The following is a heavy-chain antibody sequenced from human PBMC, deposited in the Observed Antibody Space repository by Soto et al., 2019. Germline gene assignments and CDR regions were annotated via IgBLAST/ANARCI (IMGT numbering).Heavy chain of an antibody. V-gene: IGHV3-15*01. J-gene: IGHJ4*02. Sequence: GGSLRLSCAASGFTFSNAWMSWVRQAPGKGLEWVGRIKSKTDGGTTDYAAPVKGRFTISRDDSKNTLYLQMNSLKTEDTAVYYCTTDRHSGYDYYFDYWGQGTLVTVSS. CDR3: TTDRHSGYDYYFDY. CDR2: IKSKTDGGTT. CDR1: GFTFSNAW. D-gene: IGHD5-12*01.